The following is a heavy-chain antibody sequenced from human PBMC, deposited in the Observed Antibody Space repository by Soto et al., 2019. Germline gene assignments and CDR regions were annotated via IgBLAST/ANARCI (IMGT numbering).Heavy chain of an antibody. CDR3: ARGYCSGGSCWDPSFDY. Sequence: PGGSLRLSCAASGFTFSSYWMHWVRQAPGKGLVWVSRINSDGSSTNYADSVKGRFTISRDNAKNTLFLQMNSLRAEDTALYYCARGYCSGGSCWDPSFDYWGQGTLVTVSS. J-gene: IGHJ4*02. V-gene: IGHV3-74*01. CDR2: INSDGSST. CDR1: GFTFSSYW. D-gene: IGHD2-15*01.